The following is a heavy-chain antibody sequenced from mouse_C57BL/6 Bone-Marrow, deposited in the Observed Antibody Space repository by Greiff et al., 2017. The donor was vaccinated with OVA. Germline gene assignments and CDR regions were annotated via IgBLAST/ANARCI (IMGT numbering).Heavy chain of an antibody. J-gene: IGHJ2*01. D-gene: IGHD2-2*01. Sequence: EVKLMESGAELVKPGASVKLSCKASGFTITDYYMHWVKQRTEQGLEWIGRIDPEDGDTNYTPKFKGKATITADTSSNTAYMQLSSLTSEDTAVYYGALYGYDDAVDYWGQGTTLTVSS. CDR1: GFTITDYY. CDR3: ALYGYDDAVDY. CDR2: IDPEDGDT. V-gene: IGHV14-2*01.